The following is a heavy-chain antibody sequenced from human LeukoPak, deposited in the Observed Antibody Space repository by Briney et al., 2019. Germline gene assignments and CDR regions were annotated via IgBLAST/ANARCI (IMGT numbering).Heavy chain of an antibody. CDR1: GGSISSGGYY. V-gene: IGHV4-31*03. CDR2: IYDSGST. Sequence: PSETLSLTCTVSGGSISSGGYYWSWIRQHPGKGLEWIGYIYDSGSTYYNPSLKSRVTISVDTSKNQFSLKLSSVTAADTAAYYCSRDLKVRGDNFYYFYGMDVWGQGTTGTGSS. J-gene: IGHJ6*02. D-gene: IGHD3-10*01. CDR3: SRDLKVRGDNFYYFYGMDV.